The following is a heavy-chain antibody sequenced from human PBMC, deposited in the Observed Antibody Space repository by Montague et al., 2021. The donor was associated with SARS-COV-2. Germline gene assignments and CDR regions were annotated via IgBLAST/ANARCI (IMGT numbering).Heavy chain of an antibody. CDR1: GGSISSGGYY. J-gene: IGHJ6*02. V-gene: IGHV4-31*03. CDR3: AREVVFLLCKGGMDV. D-gene: IGHD2-2*01. Sequence: TLSLTCTVSGGSISSGGYYWSWIRQHPGKGLEWIGYIYYSGSTYYNPSLKSRVTISVDTSKNQFSLKLSSVTAADTAVYYCAREVVFLLCKGGMDVWGQGTTVTVSS. CDR2: IYYSGST.